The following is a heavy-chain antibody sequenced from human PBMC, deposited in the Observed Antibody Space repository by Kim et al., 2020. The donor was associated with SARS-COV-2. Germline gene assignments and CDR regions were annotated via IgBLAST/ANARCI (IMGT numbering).Heavy chain of an antibody. CDR1: GGSISSSSYY. CDR2: IYYSGSA. D-gene: IGHD3-22*01. V-gene: IGHV4-39*01. CDR3: ARSPLSYYDSSGYLIDC. J-gene: IGHJ4*02. Sequence: SETLSLTCTVSGGSISSSSYYWGWIRQPPGKGLEWIGSIYYSGSAYFNPSFKSRVTISVDTSKNQFSLKLSSVTAADTAVYYCARSPLSYYDSSGYLIDCWGQGTLVTVSS.